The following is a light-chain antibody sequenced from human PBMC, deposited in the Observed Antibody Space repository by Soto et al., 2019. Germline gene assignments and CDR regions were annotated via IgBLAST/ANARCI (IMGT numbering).Light chain of an antibody. J-gene: IGLJ2*01. CDR3: QTWGADSVI. V-gene: IGLV4-69*01. CDR1: SGHSSYA. Sequence: QLVLTQSPSASASLGASVKLTCTLSSGHSSYAIAWHQQQPEKGPRFLMKLNSDGSHSKGDGISDRFSGSISGAERYLTISSLQSEDEADYYCQTWGADSVIFGGGTKFTVL. CDR2: LNSDGSH.